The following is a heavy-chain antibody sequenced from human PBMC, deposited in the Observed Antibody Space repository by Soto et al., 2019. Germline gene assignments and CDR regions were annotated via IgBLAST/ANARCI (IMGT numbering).Heavy chain of an antibody. V-gene: IGHV3-30-3*01. CDR3: ARARTSRVTTVYNWFDP. CDR2: ISYDGSNK. Sequence: GGSLRLSCAASGFTFSSYAMHWVRQAPGKGLEWVAVISYDGSNKYYADSVKGRFTISRDNSKNTLYLQMNSLRAEDTAVYYCARARTSRVTTVYNWFDPWGQGTLVTVSS. J-gene: IGHJ5*02. D-gene: IGHD4-4*01. CDR1: GFTFSSYA.